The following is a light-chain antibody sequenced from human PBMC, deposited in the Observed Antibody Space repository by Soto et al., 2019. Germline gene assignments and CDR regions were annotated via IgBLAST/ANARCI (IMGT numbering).Light chain of an antibody. CDR1: QSVSSSN. J-gene: IGKJ1*01. CDR2: RTS. CDR3: QQYGNSPQT. Sequence: EIGLTQSPGTLSLSPGARATLSCRASQSVSSSNLAWYQQKPGQAPRLLMFRTSSRATGIPNRFSGSGSGTDLTITISRLEPEDVEVYDGQQYGNSPQTFGQGTKVDIK. V-gene: IGKV3-20*01.